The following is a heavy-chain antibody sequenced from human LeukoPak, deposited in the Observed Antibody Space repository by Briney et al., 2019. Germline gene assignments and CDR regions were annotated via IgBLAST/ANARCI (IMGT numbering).Heavy chain of an antibody. CDR3: ARRRGGEVIVKFDY. CDR1: GGSISSGSYY. J-gene: IGHJ4*02. D-gene: IGHD3-16*02. Sequence: RPSETLSLTCTVSGGSISSGSYYWSWIRQPAGKGLEWIGRIYTSGSTNYNPSLKSRVTISVDTSKNQFSLKLSSVTAADTAVYYCARRRGGEVIVKFDYWGQGTLVTVSS. CDR2: IYTSGST. V-gene: IGHV4-61*02.